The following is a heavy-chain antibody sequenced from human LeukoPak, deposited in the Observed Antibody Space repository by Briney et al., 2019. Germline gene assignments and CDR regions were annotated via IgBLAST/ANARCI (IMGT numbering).Heavy chain of an antibody. CDR1: GGTFSSYT. CDR2: IIPILGIA. Sequence: SVKVSCKASGGTFSSYTISWVRQAPGQGLAWMGRIIPILGIANYAQKFQGRVTITADKSTSTAYMELSSLRSEDTAVYYCAREVIQLWPRSTDYYGMDVWGQGTTVTVSS. V-gene: IGHV1-69*04. CDR3: AREVIQLWPRSTDYYGMDV. J-gene: IGHJ6*02. D-gene: IGHD5-18*01.